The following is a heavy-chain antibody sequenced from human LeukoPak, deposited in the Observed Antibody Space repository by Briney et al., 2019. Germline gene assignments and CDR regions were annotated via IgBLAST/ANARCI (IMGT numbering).Heavy chain of an antibody. CDR3: ARGVPRRYYGMDV. CDR1: GGSISSYY. V-gene: IGHV4-59*08. D-gene: IGHD2-8*01. J-gene: IGHJ6*02. Sequence: SETLSLTCTVSGGSISSYYWSWIRQPPGEGLEWIGYIYYSGSTNYNPSLKSRVTISVDTSKNQFSLKLSSVTAADTAVYYCARGVPRRYYGMDVWGQGTTVTVSS. CDR2: IYYSGST.